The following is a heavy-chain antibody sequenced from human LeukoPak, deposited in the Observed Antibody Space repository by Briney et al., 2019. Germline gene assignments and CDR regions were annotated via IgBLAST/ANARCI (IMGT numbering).Heavy chain of an antibody. D-gene: IGHD6-13*01. CDR1: GYTFTSFD. J-gene: IGHJ4*02. V-gene: IGHV1-2*02. CDR3: ARNPTYSSSWYGDY. Sequence: ASVKVSCKASGYTFTSFDINWVRQATGQGLEWMGWINPNSGGTNYAQKFQGRVTMTRDTSISTAYMELSRLRSDDTAVYYCARNPTYSSSWYGDYWGQGTLVTVSS. CDR2: INPNSGGT.